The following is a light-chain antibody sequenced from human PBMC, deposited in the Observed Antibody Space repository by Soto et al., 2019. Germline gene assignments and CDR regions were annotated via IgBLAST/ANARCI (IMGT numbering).Light chain of an antibody. Sequence: QSVLTQPPSVSGAPGQRVTIPCTGSSSNIGAGYDVHWYQQLPGTVPKLLISGNSNRPSGVPDRFSGSKSGTSASLAITGLQAEDEAHYCCQSYDSSLRDVFGTGTKVTVL. CDR1: SSNIGAGYD. J-gene: IGLJ1*01. V-gene: IGLV1-40*01. CDR2: GNS. CDR3: QSYDSSLRDV.